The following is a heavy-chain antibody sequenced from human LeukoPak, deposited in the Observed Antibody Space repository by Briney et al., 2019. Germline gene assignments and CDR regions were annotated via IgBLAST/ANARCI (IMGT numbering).Heavy chain of an antibody. CDR3: AKVGITMVRGVIITFFDY. Sequence: GGSLRLSCAASGFTFSSYAMSWVRQAPGKGLEWVSAISGSGGSTYYADSVKGRFTISRDNSKNTLYLQMNGLRAEDTAVYYCAKVGITMVRGVIITFFDYWGQGTLVTVSS. J-gene: IGHJ4*02. CDR1: GFTFSSYA. D-gene: IGHD3-10*01. CDR2: ISGSGGST. V-gene: IGHV3-23*01.